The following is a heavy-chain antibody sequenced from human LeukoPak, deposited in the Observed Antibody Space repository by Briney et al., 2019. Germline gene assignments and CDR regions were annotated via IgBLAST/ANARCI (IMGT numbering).Heavy chain of an antibody. CDR3: ARIFYSSDWYPFDY. CDR2: IYYSGST. Sequence: SETLSLTCTVSGGSISSYYWSWIRQPPGKGLEWIGSIYYSGSTYYNPSLKSRVTISVDTSKNQFSLKLSSVTAADTAVYYCARIFYSSDWYPFDYWGQGTLVTVSS. V-gene: IGHV4-59*12. J-gene: IGHJ4*02. CDR1: GGSISSYY. D-gene: IGHD6-19*01.